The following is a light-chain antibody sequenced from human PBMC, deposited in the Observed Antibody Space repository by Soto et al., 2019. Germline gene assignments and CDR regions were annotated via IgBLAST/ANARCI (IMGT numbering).Light chain of an antibody. CDR1: SSNIGSNY. CDR3: GTWDYSLSAEV. Sequence: QSVLTQPPSVSAAPGQKVTISCSGSSSNIGSNYVSWYQQLPGTAPKLLIFQNNKRRSGIPDRFSDSKSGTSATLGITGLQTGDEAAYYCGTWDYSLSAEVFGGGTKLTVL. J-gene: IGLJ2*01. V-gene: IGLV1-51*02. CDR2: QNN.